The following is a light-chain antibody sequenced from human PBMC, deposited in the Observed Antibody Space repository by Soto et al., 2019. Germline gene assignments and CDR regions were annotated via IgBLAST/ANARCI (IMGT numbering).Light chain of an antibody. CDR2: SAS. CDR3: QKYLTAPRT. J-gene: IGKJ1*01. Sequence: DLQMTQSPASVSASVGDRVTITCRSTQAINNYLAWYQQRPGVVPRLLISSASSLQSGVPSRFSGSGFGTEFTLTINSLQPEDVATYYCQKYLTAPRTFGQGTKVEI. CDR1: QAINNY. V-gene: IGKV1-27*01.